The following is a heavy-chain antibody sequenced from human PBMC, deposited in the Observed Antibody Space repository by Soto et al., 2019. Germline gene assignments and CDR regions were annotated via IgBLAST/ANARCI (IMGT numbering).Heavy chain of an antibody. J-gene: IGHJ6*02. CDR2: INTYNGNT. Sequence: QVQLVQSGAEVKNPGASVKVSCKASGYTFTRYGIGWARQAPGQGLEWMGWINTYNGNTNYAQNVHGRVTLTTDTSTSKAYMELRSLRSNDTAIYYCAMVDVYVTPSPQDVWGQWTTVIVSS. V-gene: IGHV1-18*01. D-gene: IGHD3-16*01. CDR3: AMVDVYVTPSPQDV. CDR1: GYTFTRYG.